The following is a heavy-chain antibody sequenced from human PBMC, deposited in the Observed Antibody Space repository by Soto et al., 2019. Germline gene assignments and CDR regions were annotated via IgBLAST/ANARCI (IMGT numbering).Heavy chain of an antibody. V-gene: IGHV3-23*01. CDR2: ISESGAVT. CDR1: GFTFKKYV. D-gene: IGHD3-3*01. Sequence: PGGSLRLSCAASGFTFKKYVMSWVRQAPGKGLEWVSGISESGAVTYYADSVKGRFTISRDNPKNTLYLQMNSLRVDDTAVYYCAKDPVRGIFRVENSYFDPWGQGTLVTVSS. J-gene: IGHJ5*02. CDR3: AKDPVRGIFRVENSYFDP.